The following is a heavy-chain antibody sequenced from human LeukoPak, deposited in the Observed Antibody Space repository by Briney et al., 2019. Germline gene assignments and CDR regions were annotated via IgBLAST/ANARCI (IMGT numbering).Heavy chain of an antibody. V-gene: IGHV3-53*01. J-gene: IGHJ4*02. CDR1: GFTVSSNY. D-gene: IGHD6-19*01. CDR3: ARSSSGWYLYFDY. CDR2: IYSGGST. Sequence: GGSLRLSCAASGFTVSSNYMSWVRQAPGKGLEWGSVIYSGGSTYYADSVKGRFTISRDNSKNTLYLQMNSLRAEDTAVYYCARSSSGWYLYFDYWGQGTLVTVSS.